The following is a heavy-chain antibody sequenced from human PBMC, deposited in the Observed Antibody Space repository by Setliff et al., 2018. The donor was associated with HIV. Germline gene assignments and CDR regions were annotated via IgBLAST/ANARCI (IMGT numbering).Heavy chain of an antibody. D-gene: IGHD3-22*01. CDR3: ARVTSDSSGYYWGYYFDY. V-gene: IGHV1-69*16. J-gene: IGHJ4*02. CDR2: IIPILGAP. CDR1: GGSFNNKP. Sequence: VKVSCKTVGGSFNNKPISWVRQAPGQGLEWMGGIIPILGAPNYAPSFQGRVTISRDNSENTLYLQMNGLRSEDTAVYYCARVTSDSSGYYWGYYFDYWGQGTRVTVSS.